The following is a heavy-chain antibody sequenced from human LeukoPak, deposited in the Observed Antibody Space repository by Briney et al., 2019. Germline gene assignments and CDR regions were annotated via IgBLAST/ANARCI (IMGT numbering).Heavy chain of an antibody. CDR2: ISGLGGSA. CDR3: ARRGGSSWSSFDY. Sequence: GGSLRLSCVASGFIFNNYAMNWVRQAPGKGLEWVSGISGLGGSAYYAASVKGRFIISRDNSGNTLFFQLNNLRVEDTAAYYCARRGGSSWSSFDYWGHGTLVTVSS. J-gene: IGHJ4*01. D-gene: IGHD6-13*01. V-gene: IGHV3-23*01. CDR1: GFIFNNYA.